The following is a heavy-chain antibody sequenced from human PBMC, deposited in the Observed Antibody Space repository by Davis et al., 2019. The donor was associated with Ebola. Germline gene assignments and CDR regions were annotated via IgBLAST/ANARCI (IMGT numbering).Heavy chain of an antibody. Sequence: SETLSLTCTVSGGSINNYYWSWIRQSPEKGLEWIGFIYYSGNTIYNPSLKSRVTISVDTSKNQFSLKLTSVTAADTAVYYCARRPPYGNYWYESQDWGQGTLVTVSS. J-gene: IGHJ4*02. CDR2: IYYSGNT. D-gene: IGHD3-10*01. CDR3: ARRPPYGNYWYESQD. CDR1: GGSINNYY. V-gene: IGHV4-59*08.